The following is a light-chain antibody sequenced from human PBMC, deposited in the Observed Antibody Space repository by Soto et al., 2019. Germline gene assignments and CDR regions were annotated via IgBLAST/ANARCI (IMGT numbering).Light chain of an antibody. Sequence: EIVMTQSPATLSVSPGETATLSCRASQRVGSAVAWYQHKPGQAPRLLIVGASIRATGVPGRFSGGGSGTEFTLTISSLPSEDFSVYYCQQYKNWPPLTFGGGTTVEIK. CDR2: GAS. J-gene: IGKJ4*01. CDR1: QRVGSA. V-gene: IGKV3-15*01. CDR3: QQYKNWPPLT.